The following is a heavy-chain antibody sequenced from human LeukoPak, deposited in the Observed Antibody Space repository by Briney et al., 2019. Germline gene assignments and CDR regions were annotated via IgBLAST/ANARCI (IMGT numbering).Heavy chain of an antibody. CDR1: GGSISSGGYY. V-gene: IGHV4-30-2*01. CDR2: IYHSGST. D-gene: IGHD5-24*01. Sequence: SQTLSLTCTVSGGSISSGGYYWSWIRQPPGKGLEWIGYIYHSGSTYYNPSLKSRVTISVDRSKNQFSLKLSSVTAADTAVYYCAREPVEMPDYWGQGTLVTVSS. J-gene: IGHJ4*02. CDR3: AREPVEMPDY.